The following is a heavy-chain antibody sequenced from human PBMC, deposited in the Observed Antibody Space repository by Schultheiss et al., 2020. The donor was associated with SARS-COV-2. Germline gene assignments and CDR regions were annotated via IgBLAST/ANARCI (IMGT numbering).Heavy chain of an antibody. V-gene: IGHV3-21*04. D-gene: IGHD2-8*01. CDR1: GFTFSSYS. Sequence: GGSLRLSCAASGFTFSSYSMNWVRQAPGKGLEWVSSISSSSSYIYYADSVKGRFTISRDNSKNTLYLQMNSLRAEDTALYYCAREDTHCTNGVCWPYGMDVWGQGTTVTVSS. J-gene: IGHJ6*02. CDR3: AREDTHCTNGVCWPYGMDV. CDR2: ISSSSSYI.